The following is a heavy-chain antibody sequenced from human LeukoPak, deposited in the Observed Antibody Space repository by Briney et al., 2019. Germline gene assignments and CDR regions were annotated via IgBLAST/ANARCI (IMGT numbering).Heavy chain of an antibody. J-gene: IGHJ4*02. D-gene: IGHD1-26*01. V-gene: IGHV4-39*01. CDR1: GGSINSNGYY. Sequence: SETLFLTCSVSGGSINSNGYYWAWIRQPPGKRPEWIGSIFYSGSTHYNPSLQSRITISADTSKGQFSLKLSSVTAADTAVYYCARQGVGATDFWGQGSLVTVSS. CDR2: IFYSGST. CDR3: ARQGVGATDF.